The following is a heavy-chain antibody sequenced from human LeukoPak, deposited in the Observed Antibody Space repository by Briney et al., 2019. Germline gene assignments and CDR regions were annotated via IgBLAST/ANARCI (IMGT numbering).Heavy chain of an antibody. CDR2: ISAYNGNT. J-gene: IGHJ4*02. D-gene: IGHD2-21*02. CDR3: ARARAYCGGDCYSDY. Sequence: ASVKVSCKASGYTFTSYGISWVRQARGQGLEWMVWISAYNGNTNYAQKLQGRVTMTTDTSTSTAYMELRSLRSDDTAVYYCARARAYCGGDCYSDYWGQGTLVTVSS. CDR1: GYTFTSYG. V-gene: IGHV1-18*01.